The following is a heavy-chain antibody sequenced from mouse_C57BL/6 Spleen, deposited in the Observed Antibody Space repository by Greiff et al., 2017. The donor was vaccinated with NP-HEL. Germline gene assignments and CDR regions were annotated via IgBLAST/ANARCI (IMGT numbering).Heavy chain of an antibody. Sequence: EVQLVESGGGLVQPGGSLSLSCAASGFTFTDYYMSWVRQPPGKALEWLGFIRNKANGYTTEYSASVKGRFTISRDNSQSILYLQMHALRAEDSATYSCARWGGYPYYFDYWGQGTTLTVSS. CDR2: IRNKANGYTT. CDR1: GFTFTDYY. J-gene: IGHJ2*01. CDR3: ARWGGYPYYFDY. V-gene: IGHV7-3*01. D-gene: IGHD2-2*01.